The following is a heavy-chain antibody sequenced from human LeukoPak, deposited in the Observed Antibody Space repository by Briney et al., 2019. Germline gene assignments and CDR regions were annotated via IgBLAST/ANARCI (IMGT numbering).Heavy chain of an antibody. CDR3: ARAGEWFAAFDI. V-gene: IGHV1-8*01. Sequence: ASVKVSCKASGYTFTSYDINWVRQATGQGLEWMGWMNPNSGNTGYAQKFQGRVTMTRNTSISTAYMELSSLRSEDTAVYYCARAGEWFAAFDIWGQGTMVTVSS. CDR2: MNPNSGNT. D-gene: IGHD3-10*01. J-gene: IGHJ3*02. CDR1: GYTFTSYD.